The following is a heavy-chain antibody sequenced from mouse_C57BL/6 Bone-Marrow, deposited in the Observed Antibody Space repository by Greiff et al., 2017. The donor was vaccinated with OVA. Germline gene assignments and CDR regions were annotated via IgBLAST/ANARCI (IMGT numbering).Heavy chain of an antibody. CDR3: ARYYDGYYVRY. V-gene: IGHV1-81*01. D-gene: IGHD2-3*01. Sequence: QVQLQQSGAELARPGASVKLSCKASGYTFTSYGISWVKQRTGQGLEWIGEIYPRSGNTYYNEKFKGKATLTADKSSSTAYMELRSLTSEDSAVDFCARYYDGYYVRYWGQGTTLTVSS. J-gene: IGHJ2*01. CDR2: IYPRSGNT. CDR1: GYTFTSYG.